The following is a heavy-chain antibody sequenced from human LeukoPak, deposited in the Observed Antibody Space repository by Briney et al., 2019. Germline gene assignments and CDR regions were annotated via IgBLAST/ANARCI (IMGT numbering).Heavy chain of an antibody. CDR3: TQLLLRGPTA. CDR1: GFTVNSDY. V-gene: IGHV3-7*01. D-gene: IGHD3-10*01. Sequence: GGSLRLSCAASGFTVNSDYMSWVRQAPGKGLEWVANINQVGTETFYVDSVKGRFTISRDNAKNSLYLQMSSLRAEDTAVYYCTQLLLRGPTAWGQGTLVTVSS. J-gene: IGHJ4*02. CDR2: INQVGTET.